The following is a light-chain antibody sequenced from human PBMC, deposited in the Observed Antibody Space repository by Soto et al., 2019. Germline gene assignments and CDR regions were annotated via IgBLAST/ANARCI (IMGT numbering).Light chain of an antibody. J-gene: IGKJ2*01. CDR2: DAS. V-gene: IGKV1-5*01. Sequence: DIQMTQSPSTLSASVGDRVTITCRASQSISSGLAWYQQKPGKAPKLLIYDASSLESGVPSRFSGSGSGTEFTLTISSLQPEDFATDYCQQYNSYFGQGTKLEIK. CDR1: QSISSG. CDR3: QQYNSY.